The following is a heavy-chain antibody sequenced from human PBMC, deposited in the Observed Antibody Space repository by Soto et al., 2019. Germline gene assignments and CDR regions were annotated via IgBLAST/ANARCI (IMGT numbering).Heavy chain of an antibody. CDR3: ARLEFWSGYRHSGVGYYGMDA. Sequence: GESLKISCKGSGYSFTSYWISWVRQMPGKGLEWMGRIDPSDSYTNYSPSFQGHVTISADKSISTAYLQWSSLKASDTAMYYCARLEFWSGYRHSGVGYYGMDAWGQGTTVTSP. CDR1: GYSFTSYW. D-gene: IGHD3-3*01. V-gene: IGHV5-10-1*01. J-gene: IGHJ6*02. CDR2: IDPSDSYT.